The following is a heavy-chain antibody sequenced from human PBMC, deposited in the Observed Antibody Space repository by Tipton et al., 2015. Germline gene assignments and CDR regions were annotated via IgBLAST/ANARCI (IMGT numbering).Heavy chain of an antibody. D-gene: IGHD3-9*01. CDR2: ISHSGNT. CDR3: ACQDYDSLTRDYQTVDY. J-gene: IGHJ4*02. V-gene: IGHV4-34*01. Sequence: GLVKPSETLSLTCAVHGGSFSGYYWNWIRQPPGRGLEWIGSISHSGNTYYNPSLKSRVTMSRDTSKNQFSLKLTSVTAADTAVYYCACQDYDSLTRDYQTVDYWGQGTLVTVSS. CDR1: GGSFSGYY.